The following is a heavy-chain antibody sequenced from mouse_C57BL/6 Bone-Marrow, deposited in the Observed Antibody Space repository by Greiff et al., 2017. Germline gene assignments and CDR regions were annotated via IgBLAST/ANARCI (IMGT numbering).Heavy chain of an antibody. D-gene: IGHD1-1*01. CDR1: GYTFTDYY. Sequence: EVQLQQSGPELVKPGASVKISCKASGYTFTDYYMNWVKQSHGKSLEWIGDINPNNGGTSYNQKFKGKATLTVDKSSSTAYMELRSLTSEDSAVYYCARGVVATGFDYWGQGTTLTVSS. J-gene: IGHJ2*01. CDR2: INPNNGGT. CDR3: ARGVVATGFDY. V-gene: IGHV1-26*01.